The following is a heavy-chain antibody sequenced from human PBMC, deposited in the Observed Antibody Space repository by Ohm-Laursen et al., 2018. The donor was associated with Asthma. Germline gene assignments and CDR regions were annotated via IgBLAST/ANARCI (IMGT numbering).Heavy chain of an antibody. CDR2: ISSSGSTI. V-gene: IGHV3-11*04. CDR1: GFTFSDYY. Sequence: SLRLSCTASGFTFSDYYMSWIRQAPGKGLEWVSYISSSGSTIYYADSVKGRFTISRDNAKNSLYLQMNSLRAEDTAVYYCARDSRRSWSFDYWGQGTLVTVSS. CDR3: ARDSRRSWSFDY. J-gene: IGHJ4*02. D-gene: IGHD6-13*01.